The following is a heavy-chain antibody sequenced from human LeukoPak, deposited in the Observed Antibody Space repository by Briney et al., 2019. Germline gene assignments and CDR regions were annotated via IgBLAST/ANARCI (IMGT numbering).Heavy chain of an antibody. D-gene: IGHD2-21*02. V-gene: IGHV4-39*07. CDR3: ARVSALGYCGGDCYLQP. CDR1: GGSISSSSYY. J-gene: IGHJ5*02. Sequence: SETLSLTCTVSGGSISSSSYYWGWIRQPPGKGLEWIGSIYYSGSTYYNPSLKSRVTISVDTSKNQFSLKLSSVTAADTAVYYCARVSALGYCGGDCYLQPWGQGTLVTVSS. CDR2: IYYSGST.